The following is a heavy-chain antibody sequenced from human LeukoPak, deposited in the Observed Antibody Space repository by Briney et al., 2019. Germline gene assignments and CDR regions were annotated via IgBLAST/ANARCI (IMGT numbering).Heavy chain of an antibody. V-gene: IGHV4-59*12. J-gene: IGHJ4*02. CDR2: IYYSGST. D-gene: IGHD6-19*01. CDR1: GGSISSYY. Sequence: SETLSLTCTVSGGSISSYYWSWIRQPPGKGLEWIGYIYYSGSTNYNPSLKSRVTMSVDTSKNQFSLKLSSVTAADTAVYYCARDLTGIAVAGTEYWGQGTLVTVSS. CDR3: ARDLTGIAVAGTEY.